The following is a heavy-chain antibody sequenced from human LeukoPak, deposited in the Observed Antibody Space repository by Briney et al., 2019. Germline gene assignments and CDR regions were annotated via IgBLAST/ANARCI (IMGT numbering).Heavy chain of an antibody. D-gene: IGHD6-19*01. V-gene: IGHV7-4-1*02. CDR2: INTNTGNP. CDR3: AKGSSGLYYYYYYMDV. Sequence: ASVKVSCKASGYTFTSYAMNWVRQAPGQGLEWMGWINTNTGNPTYAQGFTGRFVFSLDTSVSTAYLQISSLKAEDTAVYYCAKGSSGLYYYYYYMDVWGKGTTVTVSS. CDR1: GYTFTSYA. J-gene: IGHJ6*03.